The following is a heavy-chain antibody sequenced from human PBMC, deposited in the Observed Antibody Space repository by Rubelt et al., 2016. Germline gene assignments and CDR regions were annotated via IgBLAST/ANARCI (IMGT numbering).Heavy chain of an antibody. D-gene: IGHD7-27*01. CDR2: INPNSGGT. CDR1: GGTFSSYA. Sequence: QVQLVQSGAEVKKPGSSVKVSCKASGGTFSSYAISWVRQAPGQGLEWMGRINPNSGGTNYAQKFQGRVTMTRDTSINTAYMELSSLTSDDTAVYYCARDLTGAGFWGQGTLVTVSS. V-gene: IGHV1-2*06. CDR3: ARDLTGAGF. J-gene: IGHJ4*02.